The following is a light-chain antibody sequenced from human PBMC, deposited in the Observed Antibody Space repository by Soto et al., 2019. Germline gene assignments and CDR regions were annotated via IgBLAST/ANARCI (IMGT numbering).Light chain of an antibody. J-gene: IGLJ2*01. CDR3: SSYTGTSTVV. CDR2: DVS. CDR1: SSDIGGSNY. Sequence: QSALTQPASVSGSPGQSITISCTGTSSDIGGSNYVSWYQQHPGKAPKLIIYDVSDRPSGVSSRFSGSKSGNTASLTISGLQADDEAAYYCSSYTGTSTVVFGGGTKVTVL. V-gene: IGLV2-14*03.